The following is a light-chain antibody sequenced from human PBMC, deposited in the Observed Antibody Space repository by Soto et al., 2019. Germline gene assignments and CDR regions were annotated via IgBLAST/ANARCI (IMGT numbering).Light chain of an antibody. J-gene: IGKJ2*01. CDR3: QHLNDYRYT. Sequence: DIQLTQSPSFLSASVGDRVTITWRASQAISSSLAWYQHNPGKAPKLLIYAASTLQNGVPSSFSGSGSGTEFTLTISSLQPEDFATYYCQHLNDYRYTFGQGTKVEIK. V-gene: IGKV1-9*01. CDR1: QAISSS. CDR2: AAS.